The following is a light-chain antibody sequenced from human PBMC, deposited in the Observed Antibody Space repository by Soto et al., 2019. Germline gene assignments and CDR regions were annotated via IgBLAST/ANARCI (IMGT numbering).Light chain of an antibody. CDR1: QSISSN. J-gene: IGKJ1*01. CDR3: QQYNNWLKWT. Sequence: EIVMTQSPATLSVSPGERATLSCRASQSISSNLACYQQKPGQVPRLLIYDASTMATGIPARFSGSGSGTDFTFTISSLQSEDFVVYYGQQYNNWLKWTFGQGTKVEIK. CDR2: DAS. V-gene: IGKV3-15*01.